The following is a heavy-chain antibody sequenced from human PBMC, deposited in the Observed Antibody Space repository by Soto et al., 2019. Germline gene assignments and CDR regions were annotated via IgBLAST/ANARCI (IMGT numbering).Heavy chain of an antibody. D-gene: IGHD1-7*01. CDR1: GFTFSSYG. Sequence: EVQLLESGGGLVQPGGSLRLSCAASGFTFSSYGMTWVRQAPGKGLEWVSFRSATGAGTYYADSVKGRFTISRDNSKNTLYLQMTSLRADDTAVYYCAKDRRAGGNYGFYSDFWGQGALVIVSS. CDR3: AKDRRAGGNYGFYSDF. J-gene: IGHJ4*02. CDR2: RSATGAGT. V-gene: IGHV3-23*01.